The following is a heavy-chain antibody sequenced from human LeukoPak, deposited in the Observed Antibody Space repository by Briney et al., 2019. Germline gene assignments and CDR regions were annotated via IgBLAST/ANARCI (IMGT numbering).Heavy chain of an antibody. CDR1: GDSITDYY. V-gene: IGHV4-59*08. J-gene: IGHJ3*02. CDR3: ARHAGFGSGYYHDAFDI. CDR2: IYYSGST. Sequence: SETLSLTCTVSGDSITDYYWSWIRQPPGKRLEWIGYIYYSGSTNYNPSLKSRVSISVDTSKTQFSLKLSSVTAADTAVYYCARHAGFGSGYYHDAFDIWGQGTMVTVSS. D-gene: IGHD3-22*01.